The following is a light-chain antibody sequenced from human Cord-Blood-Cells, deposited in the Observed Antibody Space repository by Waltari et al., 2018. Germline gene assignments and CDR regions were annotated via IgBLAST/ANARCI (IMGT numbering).Light chain of an antibody. Sequence: QSALTQPASVSGSPGPSITIPCSGTSRDVGGYNSVSWYQQPPGKATKLLIYDVINRPSGVSNRFSGSKSGNTASLTISGLQAEDEADYYCSSYTSSSTWGFGGGTKLTVL. CDR1: SRDVGGYNS. V-gene: IGLV2-14*01. CDR2: DVI. CDR3: SSYTSSSTWG. J-gene: IGLJ3*02.